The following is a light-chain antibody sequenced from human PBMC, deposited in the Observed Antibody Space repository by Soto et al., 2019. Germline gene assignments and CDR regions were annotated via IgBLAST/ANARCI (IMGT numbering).Light chain of an antibody. CDR1: QSVLYSSNNKNY. CDR2: WAS. J-gene: IGKJ1*01. Sequence: DIVMTQSPDSLAVSLGERATINCKSSQSVLYSSNNKNYLAWYQQKPGQPPKLLIYWASTRESGVPDRFSGSGSGTDFTLTISSLQAEDVAVYHCQQYYSIPPWTFGQGTKVEIK. V-gene: IGKV4-1*01. CDR3: QQYYSIPPWT.